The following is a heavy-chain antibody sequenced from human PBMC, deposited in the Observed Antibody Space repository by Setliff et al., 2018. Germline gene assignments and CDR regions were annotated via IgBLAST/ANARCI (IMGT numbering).Heavy chain of an antibody. J-gene: IGHJ4*02. CDR1: GYTFTGYY. Sequence: ASVKVSCKASGYTFTGYYMHWVRQAPGQGLEWMGRINPNSGGTNYAQKFQGRVTMTRDTSISTAYMELSRLRSDDTAVYYCVRQDILTGYYAFDYWGQGTLVTVSS. V-gene: IGHV1-2*06. CDR3: VRQDILTGYYAFDY. D-gene: IGHD3-9*01. CDR2: INPNSGGT.